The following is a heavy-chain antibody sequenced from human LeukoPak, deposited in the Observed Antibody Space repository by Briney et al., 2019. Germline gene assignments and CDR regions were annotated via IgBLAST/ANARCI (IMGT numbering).Heavy chain of an antibody. CDR3: ARFRAGVGEPYGDY. CDR1: GYTFTSYG. J-gene: IGHJ4*02. CDR2: ISAYNGNT. V-gene: IGHV1-18*01. D-gene: IGHD3-10*01. Sequence: GTSVKVSCKASGYTFTSYGISWVRQAPGQGLEWMGWISAYNGNTNYAQKLQGGVTMTTDTSTSTAYMELRSLRSDDTAVYYCARFRAGVGEPYGDYWGQGTLVTVSS.